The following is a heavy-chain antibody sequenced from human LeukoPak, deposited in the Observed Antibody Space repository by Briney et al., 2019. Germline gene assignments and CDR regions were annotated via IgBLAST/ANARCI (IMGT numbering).Heavy chain of an antibody. CDR1: GFTFSTYW. D-gene: IGHD6-13*01. V-gene: IGHV3-74*01. CDR2: INSDGSST. CDR3: TRQQLDAFDI. Sequence: PGGSLRLSCAASGFTFSTYWMHWVRQAPGTGPVWVSRINSDGSSTTYADSVKGRFTISRDNAKNTLSLQMNSLRAEDTAVYYCTRQQLDAFDIWGPGTMVTVSS. J-gene: IGHJ3*02.